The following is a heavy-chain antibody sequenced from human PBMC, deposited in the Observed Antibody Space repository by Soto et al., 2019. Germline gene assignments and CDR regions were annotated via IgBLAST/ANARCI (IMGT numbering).Heavy chain of an antibody. CDR3: ARVVRYYGSGSYYHLDY. CDR2: IYYSGST. Sequence: SETLSLTCTVSGGSMSSGGYYWSWIRQHPGKGLEWIGYIYYSGSTYYNPSLKSRVTISVDTSKNQFSLKLSSVTAADTAVYYCARVVRYYGSGSYYHLDYWGQGTLDTVSS. CDR1: GGSMSSGGYY. J-gene: IGHJ4*02. D-gene: IGHD3-10*01. V-gene: IGHV4-31*03.